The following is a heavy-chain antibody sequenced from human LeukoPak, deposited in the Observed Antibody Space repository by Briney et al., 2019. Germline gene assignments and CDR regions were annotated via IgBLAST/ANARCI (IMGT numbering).Heavy chain of an antibody. V-gene: IGHV4-4*07. CDR2: IYTSGST. CDR1: GGSISSYY. D-gene: IGHD2-8*01. Sequence: SETLSLTCTVSGGSISSYYWSWIRQPAGKGLEWIGRIYTSGSTNYNPSLKSRVTMSVDTSKNQFSLKLSSVTAADTAVYYCARDSCTNGVCYSDYWGQGTLVTVSS. J-gene: IGHJ4*02. CDR3: ARDSCTNGVCYSDY.